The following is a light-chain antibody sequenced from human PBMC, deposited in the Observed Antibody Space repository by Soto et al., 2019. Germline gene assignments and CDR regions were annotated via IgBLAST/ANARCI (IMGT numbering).Light chain of an antibody. V-gene: IGKV3-20*01. J-gene: IGKJ3*01. Sequence: EIVLTQSPGTLSLSPGERATLSCRASQSVSSKYLAWYQQKPGQAPRVLIYGTSIRASGVPERFSGGGSGTDFWLTITRLVPEDFAAYYCQQYGSSLFTFGPGTKVDF. CDR2: GTS. CDR3: QQYGSSLFT. CDR1: QSVSSKY.